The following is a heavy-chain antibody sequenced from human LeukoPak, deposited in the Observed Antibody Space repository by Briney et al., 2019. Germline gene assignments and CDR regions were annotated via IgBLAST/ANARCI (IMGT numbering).Heavy chain of an antibody. V-gene: IGHV4-59*01. D-gene: IGHD6-13*01. J-gene: IGHJ4*02. CDR2: IYYSGST. CDR3: ARETRSSWSSNFDY. Sequence: KPSETLSLTCTASGGSISSYYWSWIRQPPGKGLEWIGYIYYSGSTNYNPSLKSRVTISVDTSKNQFSLKLSSVTAADTAVYYCARETRSSWSSNFDYWGQGTLVTVSS. CDR1: GGSISSYY.